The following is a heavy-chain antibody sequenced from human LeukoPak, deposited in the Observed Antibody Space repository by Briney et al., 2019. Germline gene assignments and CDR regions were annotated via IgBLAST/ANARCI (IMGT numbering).Heavy chain of an antibody. CDR2: IYPGDSDT. CDR1: GYSFTSYW. V-gene: IGHV5-51*01. D-gene: IGHD3-10*01. Sequence: GESLKISFKGSGYSFTSYWIGWVRQMPGKGLEWMGIIYPGDSDTRYSPSFQGQVTISADKSISAAYLQWSSLKASDTAMYYCARRYYYGSGTKYYFDYWGQGTLVTVSS. CDR3: ARRYYYGSGTKYYFDY. J-gene: IGHJ4*02.